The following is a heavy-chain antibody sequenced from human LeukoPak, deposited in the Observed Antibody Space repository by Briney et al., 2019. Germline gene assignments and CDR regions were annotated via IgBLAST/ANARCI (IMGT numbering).Heavy chain of an antibody. J-gene: IGHJ4*02. Sequence: GGSLRLSCAASGFTFSSYGMHWVRQAPGKELEWVAFIRYDGSNKYYADSVKGRFTISRDNSKNTLYLQMNSLRAEDTAVYYCAKSPPSGSYHFDYWGQGTLVTVSS. CDR2: IRYDGSNK. CDR1: GFTFSSYG. D-gene: IGHD1-26*01. V-gene: IGHV3-30*02. CDR3: AKSPPSGSYHFDY.